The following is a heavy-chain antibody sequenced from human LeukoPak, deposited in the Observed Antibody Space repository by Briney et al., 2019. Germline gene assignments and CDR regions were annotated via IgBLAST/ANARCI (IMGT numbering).Heavy chain of an antibody. CDR1: GFTFSSYA. CDR2: ISGSGGST. CDR3: AKRATGSSSYISYFDY. J-gene: IGHJ4*02. Sequence: GGSLRLSCAASGFTFSSYAMSWVRQAPGKGLEWVSAISGSGGSTYYADSVKGRFTISRDNSKNTLYLQMNSLRAEDTAVYYCAKRATGSSSYISYFDYWGQGTLVTVSS. D-gene: IGHD2-2*01. V-gene: IGHV3-23*01.